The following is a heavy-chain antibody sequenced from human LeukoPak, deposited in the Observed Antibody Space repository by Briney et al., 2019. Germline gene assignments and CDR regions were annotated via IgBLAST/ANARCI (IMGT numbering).Heavy chain of an antibody. Sequence: PGGSLRLSCAASGFTFSSYSMNWVRQAPGKGLEWVSSISSSSSYIYYADSVKGRFTISRDNAKNSLYLQMNSLRAEDTAVYYCAREKGCERLRYFDCPLYYYYYYGMDVWGQGTTVTVSS. CDR2: ISSSSSYI. CDR1: GFTFSSYS. D-gene: IGHD3-9*01. CDR3: AREKGCERLRYFDCPLYYYYYYGMDV. J-gene: IGHJ6*02. V-gene: IGHV3-21*01.